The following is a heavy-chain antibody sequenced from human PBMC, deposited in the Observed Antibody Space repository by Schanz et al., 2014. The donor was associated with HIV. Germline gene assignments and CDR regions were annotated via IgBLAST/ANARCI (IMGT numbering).Heavy chain of an antibody. V-gene: IGHV3-11*01. CDR1: GFTFSDYY. Sequence: QVQLVESGGGLVKPGGSLRLSCAVSGFTFSDYYMSWIRQAPGKGLEWVSYISSSGSPRYYADSVKGRFTISRDNAKNSMYLQMNGLGAEDTAVYYCARGEAITYYYHYYGMDVWGQGTTVTVSS. CDR2: ISSSGSPR. D-gene: IGHD1-20*01. CDR3: ARGEAITYYYHYYGMDV. J-gene: IGHJ6*02.